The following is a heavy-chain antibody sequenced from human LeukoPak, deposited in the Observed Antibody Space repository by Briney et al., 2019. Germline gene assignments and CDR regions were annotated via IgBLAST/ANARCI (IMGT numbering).Heavy chain of an antibody. CDR3: ARGDHGVSFDY. CDR1: GFTFSSYG. Sequence: GGSLRLSCAASGFTFSSYGMHWVRQAPGKGLEWVAVIWYDGSNKYYADSVKGRFTISRDNSKNTLYLQMNSLRAEDTAVYYCARGDHGVSFDYWGQGTLVTVSS. J-gene: IGHJ4*02. CDR2: IWYDGSNK. V-gene: IGHV3-33*01. D-gene: IGHD2-21*01.